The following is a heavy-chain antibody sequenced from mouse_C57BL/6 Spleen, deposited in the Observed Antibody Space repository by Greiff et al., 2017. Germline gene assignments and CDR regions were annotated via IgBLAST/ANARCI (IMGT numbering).Heavy chain of an antibody. CDR1: GFSLTSYG. Sequence: QVQLQQSGPGLVQPSQRLSITCTVSGFSLTSYGVHWVRQSPGKGLEWLGVIWSGGSTDYNAAFISRLSISKDNSKSQVFFKMNSLKADDTAIYYCARNPSYYYGSSYYAMDYWGQGTSVTVSS. V-gene: IGHV2-2*01. CDR2: IWSGGST. J-gene: IGHJ4*01. CDR3: ARNPSYYYGSSYYAMDY. D-gene: IGHD1-1*01.